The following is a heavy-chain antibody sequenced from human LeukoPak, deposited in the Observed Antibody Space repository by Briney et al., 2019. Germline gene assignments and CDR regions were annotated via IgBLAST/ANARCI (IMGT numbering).Heavy chain of an antibody. CDR3: ARHGWELLQPVSYYYYYMDV. Sequence: PSETLSLTCAVYGGSFSGYYWSWIRQPPGNGLEWIGEINHRGSTNYNPSLKSRVTISVDTSKNQFSLKLSSVTAADTAVYYCARHGWELLQPVSYYYYYMDVWGKGTTVTISS. J-gene: IGHJ6*03. V-gene: IGHV4-34*01. CDR1: GGSFSGYY. CDR2: INHRGST. D-gene: IGHD1-26*01.